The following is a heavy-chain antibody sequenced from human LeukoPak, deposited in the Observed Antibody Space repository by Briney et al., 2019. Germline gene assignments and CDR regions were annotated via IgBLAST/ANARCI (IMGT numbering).Heavy chain of an antibody. D-gene: IGHD2-21*02. J-gene: IGHJ5*02. Sequence: GASVKVSCKASGYTFSXYYMHXXRXAPGXXXXXXGXINPNNGDTKFAQRFQGRVTMTRDTSISTGYMELSSLKSDDTAVYYCARVCGGDCYSVFDPWGQGTLVTVSS. V-gene: IGHV1-2*02. CDR2: INPNNGDT. CDR3: ARVCGGDCYSVFDP. CDR1: GYTFSXYY.